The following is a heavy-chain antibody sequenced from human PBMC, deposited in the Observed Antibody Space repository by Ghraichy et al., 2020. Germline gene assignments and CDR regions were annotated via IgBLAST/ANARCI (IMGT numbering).Heavy chain of an antibody. J-gene: IGHJ4*02. CDR1: GFTFSSYG. D-gene: IGHD2-15*01. Sequence: GGSLRLSCAASGFTFSSYGMHWVRQAPGKGLEWVAVIWYDGSNKYYADSVKGRFTISRDNSKNTLYLQMNSLRAEDTAVYYCARDQLYCSGGSCYASHFDYWGQGTLVTVSS. V-gene: IGHV3-33*01. CDR2: IWYDGSNK. CDR3: ARDQLYCSGGSCYASHFDY.